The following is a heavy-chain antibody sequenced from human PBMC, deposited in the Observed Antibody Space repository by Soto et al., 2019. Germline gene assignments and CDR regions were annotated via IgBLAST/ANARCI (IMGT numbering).Heavy chain of an antibody. Sequence: QVQLVQSGAEVQKPGSSVKVSCKTSGVSFNNNGIGWVRQAPGHGLEWMGGVSPPFRTSNYARKFQGRISITADASTGTVNTELSSLTSEDTAQYYCARVLYYGSGSYSPYGMDVWGQGTTVTVSS. CDR3: ARVLYYGSGSYSPYGMDV. CDR1: GVSFNNNG. CDR2: VSPPFRTS. J-gene: IGHJ6*02. V-gene: IGHV1-69*01. D-gene: IGHD3-10*01.